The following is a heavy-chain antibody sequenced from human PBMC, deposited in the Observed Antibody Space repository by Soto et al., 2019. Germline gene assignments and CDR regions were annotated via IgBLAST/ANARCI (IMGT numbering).Heavy chain of an antibody. CDR1: GGSFSGYY. V-gene: IGHV4-34*01. D-gene: IGHD6-13*01. CDR2: INHSGST. CDR3: ARGDAAAGTGYYYYYGMDV. Sequence: SETLSLTCAVYGGSFSGYYWSWMRQPPGKGLEWIGEINHSGSTNYNPSLKSRVTISVDTSKNQFSLKLSSVTAADTAVYYCARGDAAAGTGYYYYYGMDVWGQGTTVTVSS. J-gene: IGHJ6*02.